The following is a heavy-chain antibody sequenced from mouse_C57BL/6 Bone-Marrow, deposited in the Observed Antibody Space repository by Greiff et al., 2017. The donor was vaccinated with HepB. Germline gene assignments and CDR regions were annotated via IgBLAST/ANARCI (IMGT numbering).Heavy chain of an antibody. J-gene: IGHJ3*01. Sequence: QVQLQQPGAELVKPGASVKLSCKASGSTFTTYWMHWVKQRPGQGLEWIGMIHPNSGSTNYNEKFKSKATLTVDKSSSTAYMQLSSLTSEDSAVYYCARTGSWFAYWGQGTLVTVSA. CDR1: GSTFTTYW. V-gene: IGHV1-64*01. CDR3: ARTGSWFAY. CDR2: IHPNSGST. D-gene: IGHD4-1*01.